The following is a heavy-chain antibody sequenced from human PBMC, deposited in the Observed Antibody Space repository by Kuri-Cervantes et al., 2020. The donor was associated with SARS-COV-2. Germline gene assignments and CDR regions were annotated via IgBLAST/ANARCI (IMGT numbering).Heavy chain of an antibody. D-gene: IGHD2-2*01. J-gene: IGHJ2*01. V-gene: IGHV5-51*01. Sequence: GGSLRLSCKGSGYSFTNYWIGWVRQMPGKGLEWMGIIYPGDSDTRYSPSFQGQVTISADKSISTAYLQWSSLKASDTAMYYCAIRIGYCSSTSCAHTGYSSSWAYWYFDLWGRGTLVTVSS. CDR3: AIRIGYCSSTSCAHTGYSSSWAYWYFDL. CDR1: GYSFTNYW. CDR2: IYPGDSDT.